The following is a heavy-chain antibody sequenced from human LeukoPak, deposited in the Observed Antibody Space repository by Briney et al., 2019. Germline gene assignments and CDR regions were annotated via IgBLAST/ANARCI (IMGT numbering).Heavy chain of an antibody. D-gene: IGHD2-21*02. CDR1: GFALSFHA. CDR3: ARGMTASLRANAGFDI. J-gene: IGHJ3*02. Sequence: GGPLRLSCAASGFALSFHALHWVRQSPGKGLEWVAAISYDGTNKFYADSVKGRFTVSRDNSQKTMFLEMNSLRPEDTAVYSCARGMTASLRANAGFDIWGQGTTVAVSS. V-gene: IGHV3-30*04. CDR2: ISYDGTNK.